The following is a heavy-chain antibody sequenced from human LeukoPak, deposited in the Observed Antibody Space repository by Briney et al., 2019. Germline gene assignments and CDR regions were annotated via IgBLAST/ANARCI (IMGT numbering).Heavy chain of an antibody. J-gene: IGHJ6*04. V-gene: IGHV3-30*18. CDR2: ISYDGSNK. CDR3: AKVGSGGSHLYYYYYYGMDV. Sequence: GGSLRLSCAASGFTFSSYGMHWVRQAPGKGLEWVAVISYDGSNKYYADSVKGRLTISRDNSKNTLYLQMNSLRAEDTAVYYCAKVGSGGSHLYYYYYYGMDVWGKGTTVTVSS. CDR1: GFTFSSYG. D-gene: IGHD2-15*01.